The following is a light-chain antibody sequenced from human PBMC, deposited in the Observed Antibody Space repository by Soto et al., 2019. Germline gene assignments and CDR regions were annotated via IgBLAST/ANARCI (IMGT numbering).Light chain of an antibody. CDR3: SSYAGANSVV. Sequence: QSALTQPPSASGSPGQSVTISCTGMSSDDGGYNYVSWYQQHPGKAPKLMIYEVSKRPSGVPDRFSGSKSGNTASLTVSGLQAEDEADYYCSSYAGANSVVFGGGTKLTVL. J-gene: IGLJ2*01. CDR1: SSDDGGYNY. CDR2: EVS. V-gene: IGLV2-8*01.